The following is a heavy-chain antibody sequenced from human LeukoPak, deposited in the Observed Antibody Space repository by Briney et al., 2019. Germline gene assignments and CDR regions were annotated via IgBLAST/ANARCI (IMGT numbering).Heavy chain of an antibody. CDR2: IRYDGSNK. D-gene: IGHD3-9*01. CDR3: ARVLRYFDWGPSFDP. Sequence: GGSLRLSCAASGFTFSSYGMHWVRQAPGKGLEWVAFIRYDGSNKYYADSVKGRFTISRDNSKNTLYLQVNSLRAEDTAVYCCARVLRYFDWGPSFDPWGQGTLVTVSS. J-gene: IGHJ5*02. V-gene: IGHV3-30*02. CDR1: GFTFSSYG.